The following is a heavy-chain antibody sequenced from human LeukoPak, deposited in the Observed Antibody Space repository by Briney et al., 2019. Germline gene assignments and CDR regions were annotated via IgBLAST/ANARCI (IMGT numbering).Heavy chain of an antibody. CDR1: GFTFSDYY. V-gene: IGHV3-11*03. J-gene: IGHJ4*02. D-gene: IGHD4-17*01. CDR2: ISSSSSSYT. Sequence: GGSLRLSCAASGFTFSDYYMSWIRQAPGKGLEWVSYISSSSSSYTNYADSVKGRFTISRDIAKNSLYLQMNSLRAEDTAVYFCAHPSTPDYGGLDYWGQGTLVTVSS. CDR3: AHPSTPDYGGLDY.